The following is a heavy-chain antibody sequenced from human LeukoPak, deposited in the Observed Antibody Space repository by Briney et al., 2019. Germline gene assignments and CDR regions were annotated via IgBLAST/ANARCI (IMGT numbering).Heavy chain of an antibody. CDR3: ARHRQIPGYYYDSEKLAFDY. CDR2: VYPGDSDT. V-gene: IGHV5-51*01. Sequence: PGESLKISCKASGYSFTTYWIAWVRQMPGKGLEWMGSVYPGDSDTRYSPSFQGQVTISADKSISTAYLQWSSLKASDTAMYYCARHRQIPGYYYDSEKLAFDYWGQGTLVTVSS. CDR1: GYSFTTYW. D-gene: IGHD3-10*01. J-gene: IGHJ4*02.